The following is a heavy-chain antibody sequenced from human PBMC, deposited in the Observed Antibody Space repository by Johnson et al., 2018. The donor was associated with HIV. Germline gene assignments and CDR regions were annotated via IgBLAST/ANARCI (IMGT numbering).Heavy chain of an antibody. CDR2: IKQDGSEK. CDR1: GFTSSSYW. D-gene: IGHD3-3*01. CDR3: ARDRITIFGVVTLDAFDI. J-gene: IGHJ3*02. V-gene: IGHV3-7*01. Sequence: VLLVESGGGLVQPGGSLRLSCAASGFTSSSYWMSWVRQAPGKGLEGVANIKQDGSEKYYVDSVKGRFTISRDNAKNSLYLQMNSLRAEDTAVYYCARDRITIFGVVTLDAFDIWGQGTMVTVSS.